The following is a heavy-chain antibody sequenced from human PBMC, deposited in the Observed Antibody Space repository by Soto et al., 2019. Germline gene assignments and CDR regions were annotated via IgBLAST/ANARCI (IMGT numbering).Heavy chain of an antibody. CDR3: AKGSSNSRPYYFDY. Sequence: GGSLRLSCAASGFTFSDYAMGWVRQAPGKGLEWFSAITGGGGDTYYADSVQGRFTTSRDNSKNTLDLQMNNLRAEDTVVYYCAKGSSNSRPYYFDYWGQGTLVTVSS. J-gene: IGHJ4*02. D-gene: IGHD1-26*01. CDR1: GFTFSDYA. V-gene: IGHV3-23*01. CDR2: ITGGGGDT.